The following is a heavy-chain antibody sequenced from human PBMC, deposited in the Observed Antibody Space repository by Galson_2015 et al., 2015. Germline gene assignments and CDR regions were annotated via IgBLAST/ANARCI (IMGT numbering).Heavy chain of an antibody. D-gene: IGHD1-14*01. CDR2: ISSSGSTI. V-gene: IGHV3-48*03. Sequence: SLRLSCAASGFTFSSYEMNWVRQAPGKGLEWVSYISSSGSTIYYADSVKGRFTISRDNAKNSLYLQMNSLRAEDTAVYYCARYPGTKRIYYYYYMDVWGKGTTVTVSS. CDR1: GFTFSSYE. CDR3: ARYPGTKRIYYYYYMDV. J-gene: IGHJ6*03.